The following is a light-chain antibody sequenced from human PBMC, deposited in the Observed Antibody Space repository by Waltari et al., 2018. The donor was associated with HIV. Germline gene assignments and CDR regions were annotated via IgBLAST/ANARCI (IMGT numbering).Light chain of an antibody. Sequence: QSVLTQPPSVSGAPGQRVSIYCTANRSSIRAPFDVHWYQQLPGTAPKLLIFDNINRPSGVPGRFSGSKSGPSASLAISGLQAEDEADYYCQLFDPSLSAVVFGGGTKLTVL. V-gene: IGLV1-40*01. CDR3: QLFDPSLSAVV. CDR1: RSSIRAPFD. CDR2: DNI. J-gene: IGLJ2*01.